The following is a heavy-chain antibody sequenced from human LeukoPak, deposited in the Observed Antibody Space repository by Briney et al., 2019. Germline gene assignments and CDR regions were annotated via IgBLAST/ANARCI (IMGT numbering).Heavy chain of an antibody. CDR2: INSDGSSA. CDR1: GFTFSNAW. V-gene: IGHV3-74*01. J-gene: IGHJ4*02. D-gene: IGHD3-9*01. Sequence: GGSLRLSCAASGFTFSNAWMSWVRQAPGKELVWVSRINSDGSSAAYADSVKGGFTISRDNAKNTLYLQMNSLRAEDTAVYYCARDFDNPTGYWGQGTLVTVSS. CDR3: ARDFDNPTGY.